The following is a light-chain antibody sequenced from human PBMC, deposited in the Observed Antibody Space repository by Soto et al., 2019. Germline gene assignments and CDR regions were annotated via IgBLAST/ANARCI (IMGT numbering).Light chain of an antibody. CDR1: QSVSTY. CDR3: QQRSNWPPALS. V-gene: IGKV3-11*01. CDR2: DAS. J-gene: IGKJ5*01. Sequence: DIMLTQSPATLSLSPGERATLSCRASQSVSTYLAWYQQKPGQAPRLLIYDASNRATGIPARFSGSGSGTDFTLTISSLEPEDFAVYYCQQRSNWPPALSFGGGTRLEI.